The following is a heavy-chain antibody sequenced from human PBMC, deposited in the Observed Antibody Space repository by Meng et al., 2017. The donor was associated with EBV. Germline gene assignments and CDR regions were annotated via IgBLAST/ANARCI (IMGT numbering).Heavy chain of an antibody. CDR2: INPHSGGT. Sequence: AQRGQSAAEVMTPGDSVKCSCKALGNTFPGYNRHWVRKAPGQGLEWMGRINPHSGGTNYAQKFQGRVTMTRDTSISTAYMELSRLRSDDTAVYYCARVGIAVAGTGDYWGQGTLVTVSS. V-gene: IGHV1-2*06. CDR3: ARVGIAVAGTGDY. CDR1: GNTFPGYN. J-gene: IGHJ4*02. D-gene: IGHD6-19*01.